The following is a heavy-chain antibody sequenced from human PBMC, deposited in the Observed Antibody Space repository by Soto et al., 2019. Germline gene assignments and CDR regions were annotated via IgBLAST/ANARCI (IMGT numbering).Heavy chain of an antibody. Sequence: GASVKVSCKASGGTFSSYAISWVRQAPGQGLEWMGGIIPIFGTANYAQKFQGRVTITADESTSTAYMELSSLRSEDTAVYYCASWYYYGMDVWGQGNTVTVSS. CDR1: GGTFSSYA. CDR2: IIPIFGTA. V-gene: IGHV1-69*13. CDR3: ASWYYYGMDV. J-gene: IGHJ6*02.